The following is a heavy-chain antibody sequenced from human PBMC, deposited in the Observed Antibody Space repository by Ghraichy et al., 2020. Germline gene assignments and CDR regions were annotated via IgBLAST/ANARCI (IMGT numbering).Heavy chain of an antibody. CDR2: IYYSGST. J-gene: IGHJ4*02. CDR3: ARRIRSGWYFDY. V-gene: IGHV4-39*01. CDR1: GGSISSSTDY. Sequence: SETLSLTCTVSGGSISSSTDYWGWIRQPPGKGLEWIGTIYYSGSTYYNPSLKSRVTISVDTSKNQFSLTLSSVTAADTAVYYCARRIRSGWYFDYRGQGILVTVSS. D-gene: IGHD6-19*01.